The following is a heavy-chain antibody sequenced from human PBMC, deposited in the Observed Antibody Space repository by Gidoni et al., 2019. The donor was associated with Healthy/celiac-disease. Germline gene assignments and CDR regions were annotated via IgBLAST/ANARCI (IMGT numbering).Heavy chain of an antibody. CDR3: ARDDNNWYFYL. D-gene: IGHD1-20*01. CDR2: IIPIFGTA. V-gene: IGHV1-69*01. J-gene: IGHJ2*01. CDR1: GGTFSSYA. Sequence: QVQLVQSGAEVKKPGSSVKVSCKASGGTFSSYAISWVRQAPGQGLECMGGIIPIFGTANYAQKFQGRVTITADESTSTAYMELSRLRSEDTSVYYCARDDNNWYFYLWGRGTLVTVSS.